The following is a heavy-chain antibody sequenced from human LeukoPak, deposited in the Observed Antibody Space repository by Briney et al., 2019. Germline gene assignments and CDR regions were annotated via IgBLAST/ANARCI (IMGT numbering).Heavy chain of an antibody. Sequence: GRSLRLSCAASGFTFDDYAMHWVRQAPGKGLEWVSGISWNSGSIGYADTVKGRFTISRDNAKNSLYLQMNSLRAEDTALYYCAKDVEYSHRGTGFDYWGQGTLVTVSS. CDR2: ISWNSGSI. CDR1: GFTFDDYA. CDR3: AKDVEYSHRGTGFDY. J-gene: IGHJ4*02. V-gene: IGHV3-9*01. D-gene: IGHD5-18*01.